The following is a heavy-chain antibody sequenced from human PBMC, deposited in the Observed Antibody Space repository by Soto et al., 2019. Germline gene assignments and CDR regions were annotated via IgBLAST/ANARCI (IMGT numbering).Heavy chain of an antibody. J-gene: IGHJ4*02. CDR3: AKSGAYYYDSREVLDY. D-gene: IGHD3-22*01. CDR1: GFTFSSYG. V-gene: IGHV3-30*18. CDR2: ISYDGSNK. Sequence: WGTLRLSCAASGFTFSSYGMHWVRQAPGKGLEWVAVISYDGSNKYYADSVKGRFTISRDNSKNTLYLQMNSLRAEDTAVYYCAKSGAYYYDSREVLDYWGQGTLVTVSS.